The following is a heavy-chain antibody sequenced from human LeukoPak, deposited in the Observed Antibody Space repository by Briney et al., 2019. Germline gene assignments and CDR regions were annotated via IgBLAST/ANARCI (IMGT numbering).Heavy chain of an antibody. CDR1: GYTFTGYY. Sequence: GASVKVSCKASGYTFTGYYMHWVRQAPGQGLEWMGWINPNSGGTNYAQKFQGRVTMTRDTSISTAYMELSRLRPDDTAVYYCARETYGSGSYYKYWGQGTLVTVSS. CDR3: ARETYGSGSYYKY. D-gene: IGHD3-10*01. CDR2: INPNSGGT. J-gene: IGHJ4*02. V-gene: IGHV1-2*02.